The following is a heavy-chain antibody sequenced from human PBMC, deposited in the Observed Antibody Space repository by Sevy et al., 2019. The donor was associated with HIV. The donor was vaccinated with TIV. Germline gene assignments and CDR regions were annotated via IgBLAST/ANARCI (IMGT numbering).Heavy chain of an antibody. D-gene: IGHD6-19*01. CDR3: ARAYRNPSNRSIAVAGTRWFDP. CDR2: ISAYNGNT. Sequence: ASVKVSCKASGYTFTSYGISWVRQAPGQGLEWMGWISAYNGNTNYAQKLQGRVTMTTDTSTSTAYMELRSLRSDDTAVYYCARAYRNPSNRSIAVAGTRWFDPWGQGTLVTVSS. J-gene: IGHJ5*02. V-gene: IGHV1-18*01. CDR1: GYTFTSYG.